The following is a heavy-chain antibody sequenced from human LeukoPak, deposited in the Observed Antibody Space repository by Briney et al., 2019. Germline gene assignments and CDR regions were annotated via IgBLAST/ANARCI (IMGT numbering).Heavy chain of an antibody. J-gene: IGHJ6*03. D-gene: IGHD3-22*01. V-gene: IGHV1-2*02. CDR2: INPNSGGT. CDR3: ARGNRMYDSSGYYYHYYYMDV. Sequence: ASVKVPCKASGYTFTGYYMYWVRQAPGQGLEWMGWINPNSGGTNYAQKFQGRVTMTRDTSISTAYMELSRLRSDDTAVYYCARGNRMYDSSGYYYHYYYMDVWGKGTTVTVSS. CDR1: GYTFTGYY.